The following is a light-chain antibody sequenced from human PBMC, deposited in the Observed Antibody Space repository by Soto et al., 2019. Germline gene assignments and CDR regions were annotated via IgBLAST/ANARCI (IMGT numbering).Light chain of an antibody. Sequence: QSALTQPPSASGSPGQSVTISCTGSSGDVGEYKYVSWYQQHPGKAPKLVIYEVSKRPPGVPNRFSGSKSGNTASLTVSGLQSEDEAEYYCSSYAGNNIYVIGTGTKGTVL. CDR1: SGDVGEYKY. CDR3: SSYAGNNIYV. CDR2: EVS. J-gene: IGLJ1*01. V-gene: IGLV2-8*01.